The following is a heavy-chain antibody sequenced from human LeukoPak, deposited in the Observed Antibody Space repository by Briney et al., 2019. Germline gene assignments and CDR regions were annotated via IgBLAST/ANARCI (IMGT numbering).Heavy chain of an antibody. V-gene: IGHV1-24*01. Sequence: ASVTVSRKVSGYTLTELSMHWVRQAPGKGLEWMGGFHPEDGETIYAQKFQGRVTMTEDTSTDTAYMELSSLRSEDTAVYCCATADNWFDPWGQGTLVTVSS. CDR3: ATADNWFDP. CDR2: FHPEDGET. J-gene: IGHJ5*02. CDR1: GYTLTELS.